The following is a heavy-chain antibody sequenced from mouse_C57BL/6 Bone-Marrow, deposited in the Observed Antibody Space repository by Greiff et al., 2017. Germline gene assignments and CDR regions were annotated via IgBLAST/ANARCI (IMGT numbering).Heavy chain of an antibody. Sequence: QVQLQQPGAELVMPGASVKLSCKASGYTFTSYWMHWVKQRPGQGLEWIGEIDPSDSYTNYNQKFKGKSTLTVDKSSRTAYMQLSSLTSEDSAVYYCAREGLTGTCWYFDVWGTGTTVTVSS. CDR2: IDPSDSYT. V-gene: IGHV1-69*01. J-gene: IGHJ1*03. CDR3: AREGLTGTCWYFDV. CDR1: GYTFTSYW. D-gene: IGHD4-1*01.